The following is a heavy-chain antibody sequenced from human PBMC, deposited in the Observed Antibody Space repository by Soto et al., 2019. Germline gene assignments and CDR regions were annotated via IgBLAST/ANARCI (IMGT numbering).Heavy chain of an antibody. CDR1: GGSISSGEHF. CDR2: TYNNGRP. D-gene: IGHD3-3*01. V-gene: IGHV4-30-4*01. Sequence: SETLSLTCTVSGGSISSGEHFWNWIRQSPGKGLEWIGNTYNNGRPNYNPSLKSRVTIPGDSSKNQFSLKLRSLSAADTAVYYCARGGVYDFWSGLFDWGQGTLVTVSS. J-gene: IGHJ4*02. CDR3: ARGGVYDFWSGLFD.